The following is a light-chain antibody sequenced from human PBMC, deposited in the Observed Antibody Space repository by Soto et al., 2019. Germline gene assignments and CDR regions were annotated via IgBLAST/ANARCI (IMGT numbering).Light chain of an antibody. J-gene: IGKJ2*01. V-gene: IGKV3-15*01. CDR3: QQYNNWPPGT. Sequence: EIVMTQSPATLSVSPGERATLSCRASQRVSSNLAWYQQKPGQAPRLLIYGASTRATGIPARFSGSGSGTEFTLTISSLQSEDFAVYYCQQYNNWPPGTFGQGTKLEI. CDR1: QRVSSN. CDR2: GAS.